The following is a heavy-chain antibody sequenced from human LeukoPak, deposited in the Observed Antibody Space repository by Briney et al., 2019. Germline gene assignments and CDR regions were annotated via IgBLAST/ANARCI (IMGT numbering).Heavy chain of an antibody. V-gene: IGHV3-30*02. CDR3: ARVLHKRNYDSSDYYGY. D-gene: IGHD3-22*01. J-gene: IGHJ4*02. CDR1: GFTFSSYG. CDR2: IQYDGSNK. Sequence: GGSLRLSCAASGFTFSSYGMHWVRQAPGKGLEWVAFIQYDGSNKYYADSVKGRFTISRDNSKNTLYLQMNSLRAEDTAVYYCARVLHKRNYDSSDYYGYWGQGILVTVSS.